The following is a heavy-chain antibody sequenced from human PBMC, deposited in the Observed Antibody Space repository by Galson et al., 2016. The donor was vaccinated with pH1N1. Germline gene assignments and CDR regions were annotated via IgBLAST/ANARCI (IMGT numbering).Heavy chain of an antibody. CDR1: GFTITNYA. V-gene: IGHV3-23*01. CDR3: AGHLFSASESPFEY. CDR2: ISDSGGST. Sequence: SLRLSCAASGFTITNYAMHWVRLAPGKGLEWVSYISDSGGSTYYADSVKGRFTVSRDNAKHSVSLQLDSLRAEDTAVYYCAGHLFSASESPFEYWGQGALVTVSS. J-gene: IGHJ4*02. D-gene: IGHD3-16*01.